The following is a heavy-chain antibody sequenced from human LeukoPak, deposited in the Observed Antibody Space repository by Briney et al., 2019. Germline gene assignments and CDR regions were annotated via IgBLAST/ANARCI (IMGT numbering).Heavy chain of an antibody. CDR3: ARENVDTAKAEFDY. Sequence: ASVKVSCKASGYTFSGYYMHWVRQAPGQGLEWMGRINPNSGGTNYAQKFQGRVTMTRDTSISTAYMELSRLRSDDTAVYYCARENVDTAKAEFDYWGQGTLVTVSS. CDR2: INPNSGGT. V-gene: IGHV1-2*06. J-gene: IGHJ4*02. D-gene: IGHD5-18*01. CDR1: GYTFSGYY.